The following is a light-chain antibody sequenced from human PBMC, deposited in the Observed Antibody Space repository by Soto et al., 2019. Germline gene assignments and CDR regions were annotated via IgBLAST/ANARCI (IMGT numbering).Light chain of an antibody. V-gene: IGKV3-20*01. CDR3: QQYGSSSYT. J-gene: IGKJ2*01. Sequence: EIVLTQSPGTLSLSPGERATLSCRASQSVNNYLAWYQQNPGQAPRLLIYGASGRATGIPDRFSGSGSGTDFTLTISRLEPEDFAVYYCQQYGSSSYTFGQGTKLEI. CDR1: QSVNNY. CDR2: GAS.